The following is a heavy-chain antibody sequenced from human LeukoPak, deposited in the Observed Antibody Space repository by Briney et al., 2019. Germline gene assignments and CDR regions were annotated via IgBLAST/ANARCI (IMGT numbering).Heavy chain of an antibody. D-gene: IGHD3-16*01. J-gene: IGHJ4*02. V-gene: IGHV3-23*01. CDR2: ISGSGGST. CDR3: AKDPEVSRGFDY. CDR1: GFTFSSYA. Sequence: GGSLRLSCAASGFTFSSYATSWVRQAPGKGLEWVSAISGSGGSTYYADSVKGRFTISRDNSKNTLYLQMNSLRAEDTAVYYCAKDPEVSRGFDYWGQGTLVTVSS.